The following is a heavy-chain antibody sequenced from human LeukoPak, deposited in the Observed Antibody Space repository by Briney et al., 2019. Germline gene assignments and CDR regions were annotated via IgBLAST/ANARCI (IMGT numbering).Heavy chain of an antibody. J-gene: IGHJ4*02. D-gene: IGHD1-26*01. CDR1: GGSISSGSYY. Sequence: SETLSLTCTVSGGSISSGSYYWSWIRQPAGKGLEWIGRIYTSGSTNYNPSLKSRVTMSVDTSKNQFSLKLSSVTAADTAVYYCARGEIVGATGYYFDYWGQGTLVTVSS. CDR2: IYTSGST. CDR3: ARGEIVGATGYYFDY. V-gene: IGHV4-61*02.